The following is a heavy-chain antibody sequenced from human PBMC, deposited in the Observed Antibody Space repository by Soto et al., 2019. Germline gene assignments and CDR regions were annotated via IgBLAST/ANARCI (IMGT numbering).Heavy chain of an antibody. CDR2: IIPILGIA. Sequence: QVQLVQSGAEVKKPGSSVKVSCKASGGTFSSYTISWVRQAPGQGLEWMGRIIPILGIANYAQKFQGRVTITADKSTSTAYMELSSLRSEDTAVYYCGGGAWTNYYYYGMDVWGQGTTVTVSS. J-gene: IGHJ6*02. V-gene: IGHV1-69*02. CDR3: GGGAWTNYYYYGMDV. D-gene: IGHD1-1*01. CDR1: GGTFSSYT.